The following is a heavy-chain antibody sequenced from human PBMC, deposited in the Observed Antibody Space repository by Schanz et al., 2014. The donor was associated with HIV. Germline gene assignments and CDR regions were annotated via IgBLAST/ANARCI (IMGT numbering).Heavy chain of an antibody. D-gene: IGHD3-22*01. Sequence: QEQLVESGGGVVQPGRSLRLSCAASGFTFSSYGMHWVRQAPGKGLEWVAVIRYDGSNKYYADSVKGRFTISRDNSKNTLYLQMNSLRAEDTAVYYCASPLLYDSLDVWGQGTTVTVSS. CDR1: GFTFSSYG. CDR3: ASPLLYDSLDV. V-gene: IGHV3-33*01. J-gene: IGHJ6*02. CDR2: IRYDGSNK.